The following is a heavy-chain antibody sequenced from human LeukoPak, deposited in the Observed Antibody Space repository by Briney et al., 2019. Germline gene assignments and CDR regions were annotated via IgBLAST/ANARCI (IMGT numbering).Heavy chain of an antibody. D-gene: IGHD3-22*01. CDR2: INPNSGGT. CDR3: ASIPLAWDYYDSSGQRVVY. CDR1: GYTFTGYY. Sequence: ASVRVSCTASGYTFTGYYMHWVRQAPGQGRGWMGWINPNSGGTNYAQKSQGRVTMTRDTSISTAYMELSRLRSDDTAVYYCASIPLAWDYYDSSGQRVVYWGQGTLVTVSS. V-gene: IGHV1-2*02. J-gene: IGHJ4*02.